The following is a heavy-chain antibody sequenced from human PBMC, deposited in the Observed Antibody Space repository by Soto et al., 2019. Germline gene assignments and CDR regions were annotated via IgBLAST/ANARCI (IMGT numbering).Heavy chain of an antibody. CDR3: ARSRYDSSGYYPENWFDP. V-gene: IGHV4-61*01. CDR1: GGSVSSGSYY. Sequence: PWETLSLTCTVSGGSVSSGSYYRSWIRQPPGKGLEWIGYIYYSGSTNYNPSLKSRVTISVDTSKNQFSLKLSSVTAADTAVYYCARSRYDSSGYYPENWFDPWGQGTLVTVSS. J-gene: IGHJ5*02. CDR2: IYYSGST. D-gene: IGHD3-22*01.